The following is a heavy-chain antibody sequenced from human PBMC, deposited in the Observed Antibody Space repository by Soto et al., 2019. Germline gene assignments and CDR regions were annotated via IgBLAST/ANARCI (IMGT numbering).Heavy chain of an antibody. V-gene: IGHV1-8*01. J-gene: IGHJ6*03. D-gene: IGHD6-13*01. Sequence: ASVKGSCKASGYTFTSYDINWVRQATGQGLEWMGWMNPNSGNTGYAQRFQGRVTMTRNTSISTAYMELSSLRSEDTAVYYCASLIAAAGDPYYYYMDVWGKGTTVTVSS. CDR3: ASLIAAAGDPYYYYMDV. CDR1: GYTFTSYD. CDR2: MNPNSGNT.